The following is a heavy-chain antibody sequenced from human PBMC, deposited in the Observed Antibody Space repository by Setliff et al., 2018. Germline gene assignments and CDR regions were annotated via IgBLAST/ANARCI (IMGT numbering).Heavy chain of an antibody. D-gene: IGHD5-12*01. V-gene: IGHV3-49*04. Sequence: SLRLSCVTSGFSFGDYAMNWVRQAPGKGLEWISLIRTKGNSETTEYATSVKGRFTISRDDSTSVAYLQMNSLKSEDTAVYYCTTRGVATVHQDCWGQGTLVTVSS. CDR3: TTRGVATVHQDC. J-gene: IGHJ4*02. CDR2: IRTKGNSETT. CDR1: GFSFGDYA.